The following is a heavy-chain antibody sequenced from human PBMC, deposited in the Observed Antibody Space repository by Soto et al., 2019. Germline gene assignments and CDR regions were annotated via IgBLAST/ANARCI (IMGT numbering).Heavy chain of an antibody. J-gene: IGHJ4*02. CDR2: INHSGSA. Sequence: WTWIRQTPGKGLQWIGQINHSGSANYNPSLKSRVTISVHTSSSQFSLELSSVNAADTAVYYCARGLISGSHYSGGWYYFDSWGQGTQVTVSS. D-gene: IGHD1-26*01. V-gene: IGHV4-34*01. CDR3: ARGLISGSHYSGGWYYFDS.